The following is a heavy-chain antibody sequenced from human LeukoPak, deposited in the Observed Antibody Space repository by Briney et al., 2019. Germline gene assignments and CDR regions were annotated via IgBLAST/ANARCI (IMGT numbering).Heavy chain of an antibody. CDR1: GYTFTSYA. V-gene: IGHV1-3*01. J-gene: IGHJ4*02. CDR2: INAGNGNT. D-gene: IGHD6-19*01. Sequence: GASVKVSCKASGYTFTSYAMHWVRQAPGQRLEWMGWINAGNGNTKYSQKFQGRVTITRDTSASTAYMELSSLRFEDTAVYYCARDHEPVTYSSGWTFDYWGQGTLVTVSS. CDR3: ARDHEPVTYSSGWTFDY.